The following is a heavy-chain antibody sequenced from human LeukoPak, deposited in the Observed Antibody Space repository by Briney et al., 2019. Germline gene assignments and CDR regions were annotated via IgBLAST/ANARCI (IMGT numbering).Heavy chain of an antibody. CDR1: GFTFSSYW. CDR2: INMDGTTI. Sequence: GGSLRLSCAASGFTFSSYWMHWVRQGPGKGLEWVSRINMDGTTISYADSVKGRFTISRDNAKNSLYLQMNSLRAEDTAVYYCAREQDYYDSSGYYRGYAFDIWGQGTMVTVSS. CDR3: AREQDYYDSSGYYRGYAFDI. J-gene: IGHJ3*02. V-gene: IGHV3-74*01. D-gene: IGHD3-22*01.